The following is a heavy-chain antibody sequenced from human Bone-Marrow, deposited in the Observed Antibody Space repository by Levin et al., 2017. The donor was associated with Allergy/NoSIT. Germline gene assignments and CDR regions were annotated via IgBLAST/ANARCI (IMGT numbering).Heavy chain of an antibody. V-gene: IGHV3-30*18. D-gene: IGHD5-12*01. J-gene: IGHJ4*02. CDR2: ISDDGINK. CDR1: GFPFSRFG. CDR3: AKERADIVATILDY. Sequence: PGGSLRLSCAASGFPFSRFGMHWVRQAPGKGLEWVALISDDGINKYYADSVKGRFTISRDNSKNTLYLQMNSLRAEDTAVYYCAKERADIVATILDYWGQGTLVTVSS.